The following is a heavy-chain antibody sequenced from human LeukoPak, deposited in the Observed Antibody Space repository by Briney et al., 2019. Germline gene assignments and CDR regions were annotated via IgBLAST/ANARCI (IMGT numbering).Heavy chain of an antibody. J-gene: IGHJ4*02. CDR3: ARDLKIAAAGTFGY. CDR2: ISAYNGNT. V-gene: IGHV1-18*01. Sequence: ASVKVSCKASGYTFTSYGISWVRQAPGQGLEWMGWISAYNGNTNYAQKLQGRVTMTTDTSTSTAYKELRSLRSDDTAVYYCARDLKIAAAGTFGYWGQGTLVTVSS. CDR1: GYTFTSYG. D-gene: IGHD6-13*01.